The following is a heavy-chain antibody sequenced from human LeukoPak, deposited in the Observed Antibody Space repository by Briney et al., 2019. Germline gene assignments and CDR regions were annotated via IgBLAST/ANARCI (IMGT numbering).Heavy chain of an antibody. J-gene: IGHJ4*02. CDR1: GFTLSSYV. CDR3: ARDECSGGVGRNDY. CDR2: IWYEGSKK. D-gene: IGHD2-15*01. Sequence: GRALGLSRAVSGFTLSSYVMHWVCQAPGKGLEWVAVIWYEGSKKYYADSLKGRFTISRDNSKNTLYLQMNSLRAEDTAMYYCARDECSGGVGRNDYWGQGTLVTVSS. V-gene: IGHV3-33*01.